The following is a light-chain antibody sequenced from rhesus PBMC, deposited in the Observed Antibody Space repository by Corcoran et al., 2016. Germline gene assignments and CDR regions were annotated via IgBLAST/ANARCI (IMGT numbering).Light chain of an antibody. V-gene: IGKV1-22*01. CDR2: KTS. J-gene: IGKJ4*01. Sequence: DFQMTQSPSSLSASVGDTVTITCRASQSINNWLDWYQPKPRKAPNLLIYKTSSLQSGVPSRFSGSGSGTYFTLTINSLQPEDFATYYCLQYVTSPLTFGGGTKVELK. CDR1: QSINNW. CDR3: LQYVTSPLT.